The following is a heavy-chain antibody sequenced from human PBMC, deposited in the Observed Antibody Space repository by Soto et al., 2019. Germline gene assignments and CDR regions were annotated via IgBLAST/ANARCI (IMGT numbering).Heavy chain of an antibody. D-gene: IGHD3-22*01. CDR2: ISYDGSNK. V-gene: IGHV3-30-3*01. CDR1: GFTFSSYA. CDR3: ARDNYYDSSGYGAFDI. Sequence: PGGSLRLSCAASGFTFSSYAMHWVRQAPGKGLEWVAVISYDGSNKYYADSVKGRFTIPRDNSKNTLYLQMNSLRAEDTAVYYCARDNYYDSSGYGAFDIWGQGTMVTVSS. J-gene: IGHJ3*02.